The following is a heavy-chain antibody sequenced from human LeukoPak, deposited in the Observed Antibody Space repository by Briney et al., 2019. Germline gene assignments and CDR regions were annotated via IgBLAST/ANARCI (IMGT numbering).Heavy chain of an antibody. CDR1: GFTYDIHS. CDR3: AKDLGANRNYWAFDY. Sequence: GGSLRLSCAASGFTYDIHSMSWVRQAPGKGLEWVSGISVNGGTTYYADSVKGRFTISRDNSKNTMYLQMTSLRAEDTAIYYCAKDLGANRNYWAFDYWGQGALVTVSS. J-gene: IGHJ4*02. V-gene: IGHV3-23*01. D-gene: IGHD1-7*01. CDR2: ISVNGGTT.